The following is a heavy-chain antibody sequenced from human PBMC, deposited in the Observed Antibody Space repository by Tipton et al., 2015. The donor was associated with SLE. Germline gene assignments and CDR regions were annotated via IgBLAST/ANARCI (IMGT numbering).Heavy chain of an antibody. Sequence: TLSLTCTVSGDSISSGNYYWNWIRQPAGKGLEWIGRIYTGGSTNDSPSLKSRVTISVDTSKNQFSLKLSSVTAADTAVYYCARHMITGGEFDYWGQGTLVTVSS. D-gene: IGHD3-16*01. V-gene: IGHV4-61*02. CDR1: GDSISSGNYY. CDR2: IYTGGST. CDR3: ARHMITGGEFDY. J-gene: IGHJ4*02.